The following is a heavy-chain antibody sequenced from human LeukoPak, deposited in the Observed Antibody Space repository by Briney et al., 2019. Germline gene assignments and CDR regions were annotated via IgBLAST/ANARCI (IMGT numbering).Heavy chain of an antibody. V-gene: IGHV3-66*01. D-gene: IGHD3-16*01. Sequence: GGSLRLSWAASGFTFSSYWMHWVRQAPGKGLEWVSVIYSGGTTKYADSVKGRFTISRDNSKNTLYLQMNSLRAEDTAVYYCARDLRGTGYWGQGPLVPVSS. CDR1: GFTFSSYW. J-gene: IGHJ4*02. CDR2: IYSGGTT. CDR3: ARDLRGTGY.